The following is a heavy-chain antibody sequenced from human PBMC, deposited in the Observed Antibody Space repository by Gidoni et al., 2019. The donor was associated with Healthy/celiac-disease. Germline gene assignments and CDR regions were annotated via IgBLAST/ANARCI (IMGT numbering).Heavy chain of an antibody. J-gene: IGHJ5*02. CDR3: AKEGTIFGVVTSRGFDP. Sequence: EVQLVESGGGWVQPGGSLRLPCAASGFTFSSSAMSWVRQAPGKGLDWVSAISGSGGSTYYADSVKGRFTISRDNSKNTLYLQMNSLRAEDTAVYYCAKEGTIFGVVTSRGFDPWGQGTLVTVSS. CDR2: ISGSGGST. D-gene: IGHD3-3*01. V-gene: IGHV3-23*04. CDR1: GFTFSSSA.